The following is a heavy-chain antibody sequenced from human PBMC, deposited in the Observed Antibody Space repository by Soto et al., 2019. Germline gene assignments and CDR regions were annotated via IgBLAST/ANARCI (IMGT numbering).Heavy chain of an antibody. J-gene: IGHJ4*02. V-gene: IGHV4-31*03. D-gene: IGHD2-15*01. CDR2: VYYSGST. CDR1: GGSVSSGTYY. CDR3: AREGRYCNGGSCQNYFDS. Sequence: PSETLSLTCTVSGGSVSSGTYYWSWIRQHPGKGLEWIGYVYYSGSTYYNPSLKSRVTMSVDTSKNQFSLKLSSVTAADTAVYYFAREGRYCNGGSCQNYFDSWGQGTLVTVSS.